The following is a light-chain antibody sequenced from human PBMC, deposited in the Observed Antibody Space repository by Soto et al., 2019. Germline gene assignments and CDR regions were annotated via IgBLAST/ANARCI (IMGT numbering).Light chain of an antibody. Sequence: IVLTQSPATLSLSPGERATLSCRASQSVSSFLAWYQQKPGQAPRLLIYDASNRATGIPARFSGSGSGTDFTLTISSLEPEDFAVYYCHQRSNWPRTFGQGTKV. CDR3: HQRSNWPRT. CDR2: DAS. J-gene: IGKJ1*01. V-gene: IGKV3-11*01. CDR1: QSVSSF.